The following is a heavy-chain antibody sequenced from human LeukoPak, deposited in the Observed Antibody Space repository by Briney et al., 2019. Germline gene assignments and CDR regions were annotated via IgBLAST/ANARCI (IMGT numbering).Heavy chain of an antibody. CDR2: IYSGGST. CDR3: ARGKTPGYSYGIIDY. Sequence: SGGSLRLSCAVSGFTVSSNYIGWVRQAPGKGLEWVSVIYSGGSTYYADSVKGRFTISRDNSKNTLYLQMNSLRAEDTAVYYCARGKTPGYSYGIIDYWGQGTLVTVSS. CDR1: GFTVSSNY. V-gene: IGHV3-53*01. D-gene: IGHD5-18*01. J-gene: IGHJ4*02.